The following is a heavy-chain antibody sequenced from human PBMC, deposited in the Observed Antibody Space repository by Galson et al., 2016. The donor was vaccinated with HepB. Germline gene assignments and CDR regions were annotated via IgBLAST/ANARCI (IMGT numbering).Heavy chain of an antibody. CDR2: ISTSSTYT. D-gene: IGHD3-10*01. CDR1: GFNFSDYY. CDR3: AREGGGYYGTGSYYNPKLLGCIDV. Sequence: SLRLSCAASGFNFSDYYMSWIRQAPGKGLEWVSYISTSSTYTNYTDSVKGRFTISRDNAKNSLYLQMNSLTAEDTAVYYCAREGGGYYGTGSYYNPKLLGCIDVWGQGTTVTVSS. V-gene: IGHV3-11*06. J-gene: IGHJ6*02.